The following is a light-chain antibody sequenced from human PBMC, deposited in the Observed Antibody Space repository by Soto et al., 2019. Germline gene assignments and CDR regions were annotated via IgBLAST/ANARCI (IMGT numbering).Light chain of an antibody. V-gene: IGKV3-11*01. CDR1: QSVSSN. J-gene: IGKJ2*02. Sequence: EIVLTQSPATLPLSPGDRATLSCRASQSVSSNLAWYQQKPGQAPRLLIYDASKRATGIPARFSGSGSGTDFNLTISSLEPEDFAVYYCQQRRGTFGQGTKLGIK. CDR2: DAS. CDR3: QQRRGT.